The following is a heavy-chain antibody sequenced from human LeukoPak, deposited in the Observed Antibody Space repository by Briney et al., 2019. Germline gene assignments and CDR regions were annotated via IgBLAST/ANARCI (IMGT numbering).Heavy chain of an antibody. J-gene: IGHJ4*02. CDR2: INGSGVTT. CDR1: GFTFSTYA. V-gene: IGHV3-23*01. D-gene: IGHD3-22*01. CDR3: ARGYYYDSSGYRKIDN. Sequence: GGSLRLSCVASGFTFSTYAMSWVRQPPGKGLEWVSGINGSGVTTHHADSVKGRFTISRDNSKNRLYLQMNSLRAEDTAIYYCARGYYYDSSGYRKIDNWGQGTLVTVSS.